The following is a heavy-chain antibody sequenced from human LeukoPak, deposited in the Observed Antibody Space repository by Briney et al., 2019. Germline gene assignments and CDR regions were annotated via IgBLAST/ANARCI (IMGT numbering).Heavy chain of an antibody. Sequence: ASVKVPCKASGYTFTGYYMHWVRQAPGQGLEWMGWINPNSGGTNYAQKFQGRVTMTRDTSISTAYMELRSLRSDDTAVYYCARAGFGELFYYYMDVWGKGTTVTVSS. CDR3: ARAGFGELFYYYMDV. J-gene: IGHJ6*03. V-gene: IGHV1-2*02. CDR2: INPNSGGT. D-gene: IGHD3-10*01. CDR1: GYTFTGYY.